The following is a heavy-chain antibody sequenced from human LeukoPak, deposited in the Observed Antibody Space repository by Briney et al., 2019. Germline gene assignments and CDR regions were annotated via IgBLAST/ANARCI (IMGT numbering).Heavy chain of an antibody. Sequence: SQTLSLTCAISGDSVSSNSVAWNWIRQSPSRGLEWLGSTYYRSKGYIGCAISVKSRITISPDPAQNQFSMQLNSITADGRAMYYRAGDKEIDSAAYWGQGTPVTVSS. CDR1: GDSVSSNSVA. CDR2: TYYRSKGYI. V-gene: IGHV6-1*01. CDR3: AGDKEIDSAAY. D-gene: IGHD6-25*01. J-gene: IGHJ4*02.